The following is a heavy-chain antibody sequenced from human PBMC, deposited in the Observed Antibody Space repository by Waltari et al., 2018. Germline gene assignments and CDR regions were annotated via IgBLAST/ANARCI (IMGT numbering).Heavy chain of an antibody. V-gene: IGHV1-24*01. CDR3: ASGVGATTLS. J-gene: IGHJ5*02. Sequence: QVQLVQSGAEEKNHGATVKDSCKVSGYTLTELSMHWVRQDPATGLEWMGSFDPEDGETIYAQKLQGRVTMTEDTSTDTAYMELSSLRSEDTAVYYCASGVGATTLSWGQGTLVTVSS. CDR2: FDPEDGET. CDR1: GYTLTELS. D-gene: IGHD1-26*01.